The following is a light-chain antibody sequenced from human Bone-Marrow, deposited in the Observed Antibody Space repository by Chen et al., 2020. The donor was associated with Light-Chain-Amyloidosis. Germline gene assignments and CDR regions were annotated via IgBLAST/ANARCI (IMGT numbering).Light chain of an antibody. CDR3: QSADSSGTYEVI. CDR2: RDT. V-gene: IGLV3-25*03. CDR1: DLPTKY. Sequence: SYELTQPPPVSVPPGPTARITCSGDDLPTKYAYWYQQKPGQAPVLVIHRDTERPSGISERFSGSSSGTTATLTISGVQAEDEADYHCQSADSSGTYEVIFGGGPPLTVL. J-gene: IGLJ2*01.